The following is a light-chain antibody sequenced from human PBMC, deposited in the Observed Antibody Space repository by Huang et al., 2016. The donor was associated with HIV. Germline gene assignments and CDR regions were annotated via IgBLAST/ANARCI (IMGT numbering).Light chain of an antibody. J-gene: IGKJ4*01. CDR1: RSVSTN. Sequence: EILMTQSPATLSVSPGKRVTLSCRATRSVSTNLAWYQQRPGQAPRLLIYGSSTRAPGIPARFSGSGSGTDFSLTISSLQSEDFAVYYCHQYNNWLLSFGGGTRVDI. V-gene: IGKV3-15*01. CDR3: HQYNNWLLS. CDR2: GSS.